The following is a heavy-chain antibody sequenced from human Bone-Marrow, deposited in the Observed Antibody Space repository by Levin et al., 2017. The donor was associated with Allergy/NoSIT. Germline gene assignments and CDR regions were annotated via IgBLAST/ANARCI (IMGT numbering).Heavy chain of an antibody. CDR2: ISAAGRST. CDR3: ARRVTIFGLGYYLDY. V-gene: IGHV3-23*01. Sequence: ETLSLTCAASGFTFSTYTMTWVRQAPGKGLQWVATISAAGRSTYYADSVKGRFTISRDNSWNTLSLQMNSLRADDTAVYYCARRVTIFGLGYYLDYWGQGTLVTVSS. CDR1: GFTFSTYT. D-gene: IGHD3/OR15-3a*01. J-gene: IGHJ4*02.